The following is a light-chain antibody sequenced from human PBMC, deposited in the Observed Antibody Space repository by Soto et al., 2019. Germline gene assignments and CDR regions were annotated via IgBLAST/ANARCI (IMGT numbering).Light chain of an antibody. J-gene: IGLJ2*01. CDR3: QSWDSSSVV. Sequence: SYELTQPPSVSVSPGQTASITCSGDKLGDKYACWYQQKPGQSPVLVIYQDSKRHSGIPERFSGSNSGNTATLTISGTQAMDEADYYCQSWDSSSVVFGGGIKLTV. V-gene: IGLV3-1*01. CDR1: KLGDKY. CDR2: QDS.